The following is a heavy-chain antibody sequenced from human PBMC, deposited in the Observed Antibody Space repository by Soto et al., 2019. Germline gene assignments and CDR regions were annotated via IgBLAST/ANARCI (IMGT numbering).Heavy chain of an antibody. CDR3: ARVERKVVRGVSLWRDNYYYYMDV. Sequence: GGSLRLSCAASGLTFNNYAMNWVRQAPGKGLEWVANIKEDGSEKYYVDSVKGRFTISRDNAKNSLYMQMNSLRAEDTAVYYCARVERKVVRGVSLWRDNYYYYMDVWGKGTTVTVSS. V-gene: IGHV3-7*01. J-gene: IGHJ6*03. CDR2: IKEDGSEK. CDR1: GLTFNNYA. D-gene: IGHD3-10*01.